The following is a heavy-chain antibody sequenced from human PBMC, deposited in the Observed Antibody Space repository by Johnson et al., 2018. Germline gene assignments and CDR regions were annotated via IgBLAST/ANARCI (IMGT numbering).Heavy chain of an antibody. J-gene: IGHJ3*02. CDR2: IKQDGSEK. D-gene: IGHD2-8*01. Sequence: VQLVQSGGGLVQPGGSLRLSCAASGFTFSSYWMSWVRQAPGKGLEWVANIKQDGSEKYYVDSVKGRFTISRDNAKNSLYLQMNSLRAEDTAVYYCAGIYCTNGGCYTPLDAFDIWGQGTMVTVSS. CDR1: GFTFSSYW. CDR3: AGIYCTNGGCYTPLDAFDI. V-gene: IGHV3-7*01.